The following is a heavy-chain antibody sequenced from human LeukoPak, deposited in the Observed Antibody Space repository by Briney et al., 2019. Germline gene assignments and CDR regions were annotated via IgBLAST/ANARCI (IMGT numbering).Heavy chain of an antibody. D-gene: IGHD1-26*01. J-gene: IGHJ4*02. CDR3: ARHSERAPKWELYFDY. V-gene: IGHV4-39*01. CDR1: GGSISSSSYY. CDR2: IYYSGST. Sequence: SETLSLTCTVSGGSISSSSYYWGWIRQPPGKGLEWIGSIYYSGSTYYNPSLKSRVTISVDTSKNQFSLKLSSVTAADTAVYYCARHSERAPKWELYFDYWGQGTLVTVSS.